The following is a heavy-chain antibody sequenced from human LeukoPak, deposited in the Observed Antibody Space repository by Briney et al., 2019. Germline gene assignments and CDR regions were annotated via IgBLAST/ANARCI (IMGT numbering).Heavy chain of an antibody. V-gene: IGHV1-2*02. CDR1: GYTFTGYY. CDR2: INPNSGGT. CDR3: ARDLRPSVTTYYYYYGMDV. D-gene: IGHD4-17*01. Sequence: ASVKVYCKASGYTFTGYYMQWVRQAPGQGLEWMGWINPNSGGTNYAQKFQGRVTMTRDTSISTAYMELSRLRSDDTAVYYCARDLRPSVTTYYYYYGMDVWGQGTTVTVSS. J-gene: IGHJ6*02.